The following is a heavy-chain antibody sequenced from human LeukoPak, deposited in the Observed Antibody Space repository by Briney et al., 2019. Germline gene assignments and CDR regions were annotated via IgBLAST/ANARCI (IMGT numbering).Heavy chain of an antibody. Sequence: SETLSLTCAVYGGSFSGYYWSWIRQPPGKGLEWNGEINHSGSTNYNPSLKSRVTISVDTSKNQFSLKLSSVTAADTAVYYCARGRYDFWSGYMGVGFDYWGQGTLVTVSS. CDR2: INHSGST. CDR3: ARGRYDFWSGYMGVGFDY. D-gene: IGHD3-3*01. V-gene: IGHV4-34*01. J-gene: IGHJ4*02. CDR1: GGSFSGYY.